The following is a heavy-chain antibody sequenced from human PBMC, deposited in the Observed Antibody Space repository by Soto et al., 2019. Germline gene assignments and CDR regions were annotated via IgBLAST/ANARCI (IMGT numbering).Heavy chain of an antibody. CDR1: GFTFSSYA. CDR3: ARDKWELSSYFDY. V-gene: IGHV3-30-3*01. J-gene: IGHJ4*02. D-gene: IGHD1-26*01. Sequence: QVQLVESGGGVVQPGRSLRLSCAASGFTFSSYAMHWVRQAPGKGLEWVAVISYDGSNKYYADSVKGRFTISSDNSKNTLYLQMNSLRAEDTAVYYCARDKWELSSYFDYWGQGTLVTVSS. CDR2: ISYDGSNK.